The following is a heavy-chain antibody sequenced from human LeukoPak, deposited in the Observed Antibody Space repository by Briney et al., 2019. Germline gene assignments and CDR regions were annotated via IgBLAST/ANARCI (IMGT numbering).Heavy chain of an antibody. CDR1: GYTFTGYY. CDR3: ARDSRGSYNYYYMDV. D-gene: IGHD1-26*01. Sequence: ASVKVSCKASGYTFTGYYMHWVRQAPGPGLEWMGWINPNSGDTNYGQKFQGRVTMTRDTSISTAYMELSRLRSDDTAVYYCARDSRGSYNYYYMDVWGKGTTVTVSS. CDR2: INPNSGDT. J-gene: IGHJ6*03. V-gene: IGHV1-2*02.